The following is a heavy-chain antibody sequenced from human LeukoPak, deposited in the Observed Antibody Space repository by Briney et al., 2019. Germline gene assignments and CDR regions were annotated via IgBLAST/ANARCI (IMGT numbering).Heavy chain of an antibody. Sequence: GASVKVSCKASGYTFTGYYVHWVRQAPGQGLEWMGWINPNSGGTNYAQKFRGSVTMTRDTSISTVYMELSRLRSDDTAVYYCALIGAIDSWGQGTLVTVSS. CDR3: ALIGAIDS. CDR1: GYTFTGYY. J-gene: IGHJ4*02. CDR2: INPNSGGT. V-gene: IGHV1-2*02.